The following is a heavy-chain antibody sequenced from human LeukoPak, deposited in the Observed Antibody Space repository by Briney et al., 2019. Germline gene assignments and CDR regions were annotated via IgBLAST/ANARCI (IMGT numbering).Heavy chain of an antibody. V-gene: IGHV3-33*01. J-gene: IGHJ4*02. Sequence: PGGSLRLSCAASGFTFSSYGMHWVRQAPGKGLEWVAVIWYDGSNKYYADSVKGRFTISRDNSKNTLYLQMNSLRAEDTAVYYCAGDYQGAPVRAALDYWGQGTLVTVSS. D-gene: IGHD3-10*01. CDR3: AGDYQGAPVRAALDY. CDR1: GFTFSSYG. CDR2: IWYDGSNK.